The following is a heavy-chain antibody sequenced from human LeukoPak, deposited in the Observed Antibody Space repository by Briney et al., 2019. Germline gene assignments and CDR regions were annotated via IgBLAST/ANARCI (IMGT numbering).Heavy chain of an antibody. V-gene: IGHV1-3*03. D-gene: IGHD6-6*01. Sequence: GASVKVSCKASGYTFTSYAMHWVRQAPGQRLEWMGWINAGNGNTKYSQEFQGRVTIARDTSASTAYMELSSLRSEDMAVYYCVAGYSSSRTYFDYWGQGTLVTVSS. CDR3: VAGYSSSRTYFDY. J-gene: IGHJ4*02. CDR1: GYTFTSYA. CDR2: INAGNGNT.